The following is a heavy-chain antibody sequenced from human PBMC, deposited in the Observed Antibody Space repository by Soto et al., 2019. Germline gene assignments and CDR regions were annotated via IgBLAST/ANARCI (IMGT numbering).Heavy chain of an antibody. CDR1: GYTFTNYG. D-gene: IGHD3-10*01. J-gene: IGHJ4*02. CDR3: ARDLDGSGSYYTDY. V-gene: IGHV1-18*01. CDR2: ISHWGKT. Sequence: QVQLVQSGAEVKKPGASVKVSCKASGYTFTNYGMTWVRQAPGQGLEWMGWISHWGKTDYAQKFQGRVTMTTDSSASTAFMELRSLRSDDTAMYFCARDLDGSGSYYTDYWGQGTLVTVSS.